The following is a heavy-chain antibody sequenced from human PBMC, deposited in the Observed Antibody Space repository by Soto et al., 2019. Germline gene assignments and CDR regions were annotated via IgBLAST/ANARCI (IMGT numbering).Heavy chain of an antibody. V-gene: IGHV4-59*01. D-gene: IGHD5-18*01. J-gene: IGHJ6*02. CDR1: GGSISSYY. CDR3: ARVSDTAQLSSDYGMDV. CDR2: IYYSGST. Sequence: ETLSLTCTVSGGSISSYYWSWIRQPPGKGLEWIGYIYYSGSTNYNPSLKSRVTISVDTSKNQFSLKLSSVTAADTAVYYCARVSDTAQLSSDYGMDVWGQGTTVTVSS.